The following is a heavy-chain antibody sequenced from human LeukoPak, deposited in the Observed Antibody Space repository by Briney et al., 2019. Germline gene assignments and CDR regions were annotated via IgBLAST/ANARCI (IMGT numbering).Heavy chain of an antibody. J-gene: IGHJ6*02. V-gene: IGHV1-2*02. CDR3: ASPIVVVPAAMVYGMDV. CDR1: GYTFTGYY. Sequence: GASVTVSCKASGYTFTGYYMHWVRQAPGQGLEWMGWINPNSGGTNYAQKFQGRVTMTRDTSISTVYMELSRLRSDDTAVHYCASPIVVVPAAMVYGMDVWGQGTTVTVSS. CDR2: INPNSGGT. D-gene: IGHD2-2*01.